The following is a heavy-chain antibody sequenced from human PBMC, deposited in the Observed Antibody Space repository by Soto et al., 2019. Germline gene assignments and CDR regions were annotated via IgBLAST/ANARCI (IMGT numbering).Heavy chain of an antibody. V-gene: IGHV3-21*01. CDR3: ARVVDYYESYYYGVGV. J-gene: IGHJ6*02. CDR2: ISSSSSYR. D-gene: IGHD3-22*01. Sequence: GGSLRLSCAASGFTFSTYTMNWVRQAPGKGQEWVSSISSSSSYRYYTDSVKGRFTISRDNAKNSLYLQMNSLRAEDTAVYYCARVVDYYESYYYGVGVWSQGATVTVSS. CDR1: GFTFSTYT.